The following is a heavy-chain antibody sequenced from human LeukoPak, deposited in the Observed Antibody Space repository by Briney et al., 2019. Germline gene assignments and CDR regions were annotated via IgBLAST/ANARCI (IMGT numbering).Heavy chain of an antibody. CDR1: GGSITQTNY. D-gene: IGHD3-9*01. CDR3: ARERGVTTISLRY. CDR2: INHSGST. V-gene: IGHV4-4*02. J-gene: IGHJ4*02. Sequence: SETLSLTCDVSGGSITQTNYWTWVRQPPGKGLEWIGEINHSGSTNYNPSLKSRVTISVDTSKNQFSLKLSSVTAADTAVYYCARERGVTTISLRYWGQGTLVTVSS.